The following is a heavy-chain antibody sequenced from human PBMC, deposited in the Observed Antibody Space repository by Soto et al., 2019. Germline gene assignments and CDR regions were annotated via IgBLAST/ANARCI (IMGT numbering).Heavy chain of an antibody. V-gene: IGHV3-7*04. CDR2: IKEDGSEK. CDR3: ARDTSAVDYVAGISYDAVDV. CDR1: GFSFGSYW. J-gene: IGHJ3*01. Sequence: GGSLRLSCATSGFSFGSYWMTWIRQAPGKGLEWVANIKEDGSEKNYVDSVKGRFTISRDNAKNALYVQMNSMRAEDTAVYYCARDTSAVDYVAGISYDAVDVWGTGTMVTVSS. D-gene: IGHD3-10*01.